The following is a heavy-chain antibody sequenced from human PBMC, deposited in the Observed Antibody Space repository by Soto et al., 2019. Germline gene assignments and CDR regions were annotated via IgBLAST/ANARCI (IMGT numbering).Heavy chain of an antibody. CDR3: YLPAATYYYYYGMDV. CDR1: GFTFSSYW. Sequence: PGGSLRLSCAASGFTFSSYWMSWVRQAPGKGLEWVANIKQDGSEKYYVDSVKGRFTISRDNTKNSLYLQMNSLRAEDTAVYYCYLPAATYYYYYGMDVWGQGTTVTVSS. V-gene: IGHV3-7*03. D-gene: IGHD2-2*01. CDR2: IKQDGSEK. J-gene: IGHJ6*02.